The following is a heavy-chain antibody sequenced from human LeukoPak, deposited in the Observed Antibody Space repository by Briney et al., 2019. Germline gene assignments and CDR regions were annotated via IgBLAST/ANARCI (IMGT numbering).Heavy chain of an antibody. CDR2: ISGSGGST. Sequence: PGGSLRLSCAASGFTFSSYGMSWVRQAPGKGLEWVSAISGSGGSTYYADSVKGRFTISRDNSKNTLYLQMNSLRAEDTAVYYCAKSVYDSSGYPNYWGQGTLVTVSS. J-gene: IGHJ4*02. D-gene: IGHD3-22*01. V-gene: IGHV3-23*01. CDR3: AKSVYDSSGYPNY. CDR1: GFTFSSYG.